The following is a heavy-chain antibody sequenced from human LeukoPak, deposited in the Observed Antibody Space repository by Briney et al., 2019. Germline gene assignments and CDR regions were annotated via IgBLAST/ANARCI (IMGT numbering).Heavy chain of an antibody. CDR2: IYSGDSGT. D-gene: IGHD5-24*01. J-gene: IGHJ4*02. V-gene: IGHV5-51*01. Sequence: GEPLKIFCQGSGSSFTSYCIGWVRQMPGKGLGWMGIIYSGDSGTTYSTPFQGQVTISADTSISTTSLQWSSLKASDTAMDYCARRGYNGLDFDYWGQGTLVTVSS. CDR3: ARRGYNGLDFDY. CDR1: GSSFTSYC.